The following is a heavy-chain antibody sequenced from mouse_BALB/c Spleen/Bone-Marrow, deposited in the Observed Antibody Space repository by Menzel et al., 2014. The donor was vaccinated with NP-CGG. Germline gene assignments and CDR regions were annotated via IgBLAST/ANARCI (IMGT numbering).Heavy chain of an antibody. CDR1: GYSFTSYY. D-gene: IGHD2-4*01. Sequence: VQLQQSGPELMKPGASVKISCKASGYSFTSYYMHWVKQSHGKSLEWIGYIDPFSGGTSYNQKFKGKATLTVDKSSSTAYMHLSSLTSEDSAVYYCAGSTMISAWFAYWGQGTLVTISA. CDR2: IDPFSGGT. V-gene: IGHV1S135*01. J-gene: IGHJ3*01. CDR3: AGSTMISAWFAY.